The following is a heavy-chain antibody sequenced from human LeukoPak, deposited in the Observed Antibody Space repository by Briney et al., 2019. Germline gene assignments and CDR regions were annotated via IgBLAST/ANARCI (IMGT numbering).Heavy chain of an antibody. CDR3: ARRAAFWGSPDYYYYMDV. J-gene: IGHJ6*03. D-gene: IGHD3-16*01. Sequence: PSETLSLTCTVSGGSISSYYWSWIRQPPGKGLEWIGYIYYSGSTSYNPSLKSRVTISVDTSKNQFSLKLSSVTAADTAVHYCARRAAFWGSPDYYYYMDVWGKGTTVTVS. CDR1: GGSISSYY. CDR2: IYYSGST. V-gene: IGHV4-59*08.